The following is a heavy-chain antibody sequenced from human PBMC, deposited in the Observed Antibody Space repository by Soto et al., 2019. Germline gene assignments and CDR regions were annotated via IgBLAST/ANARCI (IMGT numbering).Heavy chain of an antibody. J-gene: IGHJ6*02. V-gene: IGHV4-59*01. D-gene: IGHD2-15*01. CDR1: GGSISSYY. CDR2: IYYSGST. CDR3: ARGPGSGGYYYGRDV. Sequence: PSETLSLTSTVSGGSISSYYWSWIRQPPGKGLEWIGYIYYSGSTNYNPSLKSRVTISVDTSKNQFSLKLSSVTAADTAVYYCARGPGSGGYYYGRDVWGQGTAVTVSS.